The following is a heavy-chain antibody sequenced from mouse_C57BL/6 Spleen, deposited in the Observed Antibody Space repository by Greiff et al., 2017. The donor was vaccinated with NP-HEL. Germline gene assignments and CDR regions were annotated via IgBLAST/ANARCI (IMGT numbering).Heavy chain of an antibody. CDR1: GFTFSSYA. CDR2: ISDGGSYT. Sequence: DVQLVESGGGLVKPGGSLKLSCAASGFTFSSYAMSWVRQTPEKRLEWVATISDGGSYTYYPDNVKGRFTISRDNAKNNLYLQMSHLKSEDTAMDYCARDQLVSYAMDYWGQGTSVTVSS. CDR3: ARDQLVSYAMDY. J-gene: IGHJ4*01. V-gene: IGHV5-4*01. D-gene: IGHD4-1*02.